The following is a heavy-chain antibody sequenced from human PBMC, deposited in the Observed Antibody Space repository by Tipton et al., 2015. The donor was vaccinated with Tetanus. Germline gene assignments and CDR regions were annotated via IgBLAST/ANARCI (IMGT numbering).Heavy chain of an antibody. D-gene: IGHD5-12*01. CDR3: SRGVDRTKAGID. Sequence: TLSLTCNVSGGSITSYYWSWIRQRPGRGLEWVGYVHYTGKDNYSPSLRSRVTLSVDTSKNQFSLKMNSVTAADTAVYYCSRGVDRTKAGIDWGQGTLVTVSS. CDR2: VHYTGKD. V-gene: IGHV4-59*12. CDR1: GGSITSYY. J-gene: IGHJ4*02.